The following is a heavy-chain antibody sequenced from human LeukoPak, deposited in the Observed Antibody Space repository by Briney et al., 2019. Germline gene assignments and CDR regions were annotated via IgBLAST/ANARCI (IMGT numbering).Heavy chain of an antibody. D-gene: IGHD3-10*01. CDR3: ARGPSGNTMVRGVISY. V-gene: IGHV3-21*01. Sequence: GGSLRLSCAASGFTFSSYSMNWVRQAPGKGLEWVSSISSSSSYIYYADSVKGRFTISRDNAKNSLYLQMNRLRAEDTAVYYCARGPSGNTMVRGVISYWGQGTLVTVSS. CDR2: ISSSSSYI. J-gene: IGHJ4*02. CDR1: GFTFSSYS.